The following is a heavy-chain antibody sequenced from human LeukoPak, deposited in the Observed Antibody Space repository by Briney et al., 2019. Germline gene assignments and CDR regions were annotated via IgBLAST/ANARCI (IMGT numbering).Heavy chain of an antibody. J-gene: IGHJ5*02. CDR3: ARVPGRDYGDYTGWFDP. V-gene: IGHV6-1*01. D-gene: IGHD4-17*01. CDR2: TYYRSKWYN. CDR1: GDSVSSNSAA. Sequence: SQTLSLTCAISGDSVSSNSAAWNWIRQSPSRGLEWLGRTYYRSKWYNDYAVSVKSRITIDPDTSKNQFSLQLNSVTPEDTAVYYCARVPGRDYGDYTGWFDPWGQGTLVTVSS.